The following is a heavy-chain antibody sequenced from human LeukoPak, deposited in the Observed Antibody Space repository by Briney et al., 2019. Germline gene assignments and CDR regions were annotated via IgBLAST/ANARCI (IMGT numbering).Heavy chain of an antibody. J-gene: IGHJ4*02. CDR2: IYAGGSAKT. D-gene: IGHD3-22*01. CDR1: GGSISRYY. V-gene: IGHV3-66*01. Sequence: ETLSLTCTVSGGSISRYYWSWIRQPPGKGLEWVSVIYAGGSAKTYYADFVKGRFTMSRDVAKNTLYLQMDSLRAGDTALYYCAGDGFDSNGYVDFWGLGTLVTVSS. CDR3: AGDGFDSNGYVDF.